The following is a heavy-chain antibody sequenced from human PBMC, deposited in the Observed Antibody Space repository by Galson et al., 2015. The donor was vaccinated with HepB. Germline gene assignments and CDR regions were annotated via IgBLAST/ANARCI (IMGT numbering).Heavy chain of an antibody. CDR2: IKSKTDGGTT. D-gene: IGHD6-13*01. CDR1: GFTFSNAW. CDR3: TTEETSSWYRLRFNY. Sequence: SLRLSCAASGFTFSNAWMSWVRQAPGKGLEWVGRIKSKTDGGTTDYAAPVKGRFTISRDDSKNTLYLQMNNLKTEDTAVYYCTTEETSSWYRLRFNYWGQGTLVTVSS. J-gene: IGHJ4*02. V-gene: IGHV3-15*01.